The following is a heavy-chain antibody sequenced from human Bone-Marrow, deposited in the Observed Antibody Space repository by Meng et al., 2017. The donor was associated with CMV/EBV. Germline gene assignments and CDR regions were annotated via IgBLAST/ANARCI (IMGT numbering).Heavy chain of an antibody. J-gene: IGHJ6*02. V-gene: IGHV1-69*04. CDR3: ASSGYSSSWYEVYYYGMDV. CDR1: GGTFSSYA. D-gene: IGHD6-13*01. CDR2: IIPILGIA. Sequence: SVKVSCKASGGTFSSYAISWVRQAPGQGLEWMGRIIPILGIANYAQKFQGRVTITADKSTSTAYMELSSLRSEDTAVYYCASSGYSSSWYEVYYYGMDVWGQGTTVTVSS.